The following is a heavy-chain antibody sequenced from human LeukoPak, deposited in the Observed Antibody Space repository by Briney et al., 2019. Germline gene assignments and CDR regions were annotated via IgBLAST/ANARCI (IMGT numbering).Heavy chain of an antibody. D-gene: IGHD3-9*01. CDR1: GGTFSSYA. CDR2: IIPIFGTA. Sequence: GASVKVSCKASGGTFSSYAISWVRQAPGQGLEWMGGIIPIFGTANYAQKFQGRVTITADESTSTAYMELSSLRSEDTAVYYCARRGQGDILTDWYFDLWGRGTLVTVSS. CDR3: ARRGQGDILTDWYFDL. V-gene: IGHV1-69*13. J-gene: IGHJ2*01.